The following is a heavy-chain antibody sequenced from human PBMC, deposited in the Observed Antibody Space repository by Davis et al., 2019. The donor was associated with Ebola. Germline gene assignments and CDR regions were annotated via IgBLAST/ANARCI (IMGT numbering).Heavy chain of an antibody. Sequence: GESLKISCAASGFTVNNNYMNWVRQAPGKGLERVSLISGGGNTFYAGSVKGRFTISRDDSMNIVYLQMNSLRSEDTAMYFCARDVYGSGSCFDDWGQGTLVTVSS. J-gene: IGHJ4*02. CDR1: GFTVNNNY. CDR2: ISGGGNT. D-gene: IGHD3-10*01. CDR3: ARDVYGSGSCFDD. V-gene: IGHV3-53*01.